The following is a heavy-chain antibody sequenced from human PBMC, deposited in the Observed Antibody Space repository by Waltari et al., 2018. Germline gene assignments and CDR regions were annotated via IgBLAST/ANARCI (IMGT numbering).Heavy chain of an antibody. J-gene: IGHJ3*02. CDR1: GGTFSSYA. D-gene: IGHD3-16*02. Sequence: QVQLVQSGAEVKKPGSSVKVSCKASGGTFSSYAIRWVRQAPGQGLEWMGGIIPIFGTANYAQKVQGRVTIPTDESTSTAYMELSSLRSEDTAVYYCARADYVWGSYRPRDAFDIWGQGTMVTVSS. CDR2: IIPIFGTA. V-gene: IGHV1-69*05. CDR3: ARADYVWGSYRPRDAFDI.